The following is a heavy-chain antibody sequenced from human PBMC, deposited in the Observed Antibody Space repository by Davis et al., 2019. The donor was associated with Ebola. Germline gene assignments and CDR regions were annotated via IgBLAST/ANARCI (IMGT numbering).Heavy chain of an antibody. CDR2: ISYDGSNK. J-gene: IGHJ4*02. D-gene: IGHD4-17*01. CDR1: GFTFSSYA. V-gene: IGHV3-30-3*01. CDR3: AKDIRLTVTTILDY. Sequence: GGSLRLSCAASGFTFSSYAMHWVRQAPGKGLEWVAVISYDGSNKYYADSVKGRFTISRDNAKNSLYLQMNSLRAEDTALYYCAKDIRLTVTTILDYWGQGTLVTVSS.